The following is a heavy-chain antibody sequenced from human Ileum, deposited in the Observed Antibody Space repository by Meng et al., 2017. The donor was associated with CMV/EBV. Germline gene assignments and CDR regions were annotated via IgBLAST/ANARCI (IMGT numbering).Heavy chain of an antibody. CDR1: GFTFSSYA. V-gene: IGHV3-30*04. CDR2: ISYDGSNK. D-gene: IGHD1/OR15-1a*01. Sequence: GESLKISCAASGFTFSSYAMHWVRQAPGKGLEWVAVISYDGSNKYYADSVKGRFTISRDNSKNTLYLQMNSLIAEDTAVYYCATQNSATFSYYFDYWGQGTLVTVSS. J-gene: IGHJ4*02. CDR3: ATQNSATFSYYFDY.